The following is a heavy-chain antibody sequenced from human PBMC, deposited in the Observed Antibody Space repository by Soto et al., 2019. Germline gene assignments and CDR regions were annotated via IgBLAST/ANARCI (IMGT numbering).Heavy chain of an antibody. J-gene: IGHJ1*01. Sequence: QVQLQQSGPGLVKPSQTLSLTCAISGDSVSSTTAAWNWIRQSPSRGLEWLGRTYYRSKWYHDYAVYVKSRITLNPDTSKNQFSLQLNSVTPEGTAVYYCGRGGYFAEYLQHWGQGTQVTVSS. D-gene: IGHD6-13*01. CDR3: GRGGYFAEYLQH. CDR1: GDSVSSTTAA. CDR2: TYYRSKWYH. V-gene: IGHV6-1*01.